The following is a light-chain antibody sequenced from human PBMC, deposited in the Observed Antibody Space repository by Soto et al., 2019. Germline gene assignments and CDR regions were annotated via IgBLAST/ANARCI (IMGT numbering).Light chain of an antibody. CDR1: ESISSW. V-gene: IGKV1-5*01. CDR2: DAS. CDR3: QQYKSYSPT. Sequence: DIQMTQSPSTLSASVGERVTITCRASESISSWLAWYQQKPGKAPKLLIYDASSLESGVPSRFSGSGSGAEFTLTISSLQPDDSATFYCQQYKSYSPTFGQGTKV. J-gene: IGKJ1*01.